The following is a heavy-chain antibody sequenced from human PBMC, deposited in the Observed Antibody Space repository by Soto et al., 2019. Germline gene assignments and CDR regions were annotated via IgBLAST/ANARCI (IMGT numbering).Heavy chain of an antibody. CDR3: ARRGRISTMVRGVIPDAFDI. D-gene: IGHD3-10*01. CDR2: IIPIFGTA. V-gene: IGHV1-69*13. CDR1: GGTFSSYA. J-gene: IGHJ3*02. Sequence: SVKVSCKASGGTFSSYAISWVRQAPGQGLEWMGGIIPIFGTANYAQKFQGRVTITADESTSTAYMELSSLRSEDTAVYYCARRGRISTMVRGVIPDAFDIWGQGTMVTVSS.